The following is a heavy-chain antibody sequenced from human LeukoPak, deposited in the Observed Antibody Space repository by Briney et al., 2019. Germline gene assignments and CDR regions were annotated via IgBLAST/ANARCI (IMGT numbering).Heavy chain of an antibody. V-gene: IGHV4-59*01. J-gene: IGHJ4*02. CDR1: GGSISSFH. CDR3: ARAYSGRSYYFDC. CDR2: IYDSGST. Sequence: PSETLSLTCTVSGGSISSFHWSWIRQPPGKGLEHIGNIYDSGSTYYNPSLKSRVTISVDTTKIQFSLKLSSVTAADTAVYYCARAYSGRSYYFDCWGQGTLVTVSS. D-gene: IGHD1-26*01.